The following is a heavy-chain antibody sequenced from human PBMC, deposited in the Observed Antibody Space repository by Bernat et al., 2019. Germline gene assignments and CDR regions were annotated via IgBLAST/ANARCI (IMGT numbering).Heavy chain of an antibody. Sequence: QVQLVQSGAEVKKPGSSVKVSCKASGGTFSSYAISWVRQAPGQGLEWMGGIIPIFGTANYAQKFQGGVTITADESTSTAYMELSSLRSEDTAVYYCARVRFRSYYYGSGSYYNGVLLSYGMDVWGQGTTVTVSS. CDR3: ARVRFRSYYYGSGSYYNGVLLSYGMDV. D-gene: IGHD3-10*01. CDR1: GGTFSSYA. V-gene: IGHV1-69*01. CDR2: IIPIFGTA. J-gene: IGHJ6*02.